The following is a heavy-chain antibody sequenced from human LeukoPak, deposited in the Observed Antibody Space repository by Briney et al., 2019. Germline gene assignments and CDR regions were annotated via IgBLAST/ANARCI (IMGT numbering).Heavy chain of an antibody. CDR2: SYYTRTT. D-gene: IGHD5-24*01. V-gene: IGHV4-39*01. CDR3: ARPRRITPNWFAP. Sequence: PSETLSLTCTVSGGSISSSSYYWGWIRQPPGKGLDWIGNSYYTRTTYYDPALNSRVIISINTSKTQFSLKLRSVTAADTAVYYCARPRRITPNWFAPWGQGTLVTVSS. CDR1: GGSISSSSYY. J-gene: IGHJ5*02.